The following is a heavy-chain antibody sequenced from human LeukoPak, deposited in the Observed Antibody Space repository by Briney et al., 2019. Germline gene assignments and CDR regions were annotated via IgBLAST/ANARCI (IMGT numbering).Heavy chain of an antibody. J-gene: IGHJ4*02. D-gene: IGHD3-10*01. V-gene: IGHV4-34*01. CDR1: GGSFSGYY. CDR3: AREGPMVRGVILS. CDR2: INHSGST. Sequence: PSETLSLTCAVYGGSFSGYYWSWIRQPPGKGLEWIGEINHSGSTNYNPSLKSRVTISVDTSKNHFSLKLSSVTAPDTAVYYCAREGPMVRGVILSWGQGTLVTVSS.